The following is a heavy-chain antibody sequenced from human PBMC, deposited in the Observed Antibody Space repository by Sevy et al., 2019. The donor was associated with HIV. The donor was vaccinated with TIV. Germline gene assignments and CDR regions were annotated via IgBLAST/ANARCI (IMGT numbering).Heavy chain of an antibody. Sequence: SETLSLTCAVYGGSFSGYYWTWIRQPPGKGLEWIGEINHIGSTNYNPSLKSRVTISVDTSKNQFYLNLSSVTDADTAIYYCARTVRGALDPDENYYFDYWGQGTLVTVSS. CDR2: INHIGST. J-gene: IGHJ4*02. V-gene: IGHV4-34*01. D-gene: IGHD3-10*01. CDR3: ARTVRGALDPDENYYFDY. CDR1: GGSFSGYY.